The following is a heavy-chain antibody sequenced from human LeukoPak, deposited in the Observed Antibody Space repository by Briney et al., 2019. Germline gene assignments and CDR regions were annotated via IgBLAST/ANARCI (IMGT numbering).Heavy chain of an antibody. J-gene: IGHJ5*02. Sequence: PSETLSLTCTVSGGSISSYYWSWIRQPPGKGLEWIGYIYDSGSTNYNPSLKSRVTISVDTSKNQFSLKLSSVTAADTAVYYCARRPHLYHDYGDNNWFDPWGRGTLVTVSS. V-gene: IGHV4-59*08. D-gene: IGHD4-17*01. CDR1: GGSISSYY. CDR2: IYDSGST. CDR3: ARRPHLYHDYGDNNWFDP.